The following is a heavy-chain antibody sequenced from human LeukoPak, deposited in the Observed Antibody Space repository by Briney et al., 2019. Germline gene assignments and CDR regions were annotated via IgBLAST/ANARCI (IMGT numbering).Heavy chain of an antibody. V-gene: IGHV3-23*01. Sequence: GGSLRLSCAASGFTFSTYAMTWVRQAPGKGLEWVSGINCNGDEIYYADSVRGRFTISRDNSNNALYLQMDSLRAEDTAVYYCANWIGSSSRDYWGQGTLVTVSS. D-gene: IGHD6-6*01. CDR2: INCNGDEI. CDR3: ANWIGSSSRDY. J-gene: IGHJ4*02. CDR1: GFTFSTYA.